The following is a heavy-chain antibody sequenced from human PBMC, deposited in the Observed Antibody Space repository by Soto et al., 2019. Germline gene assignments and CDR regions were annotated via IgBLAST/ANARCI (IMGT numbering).Heavy chain of an antibody. J-gene: IGHJ4*02. CDR1: GGSSGAYF. V-gene: IGHV4-59*01. Sequence: SETLSLTCTVSGGSSGAYFWNWVRQPPGKGLEWIGNIYYTGATSYNPSLESRVTISLDTSKNQFSLRLSSVTAADTAVYYCARPSVPATRGPLDYWGQGALVTVPQ. D-gene: IGHD6-19*01. CDR2: IYYTGAT. CDR3: ARPSVPATRGPLDY.